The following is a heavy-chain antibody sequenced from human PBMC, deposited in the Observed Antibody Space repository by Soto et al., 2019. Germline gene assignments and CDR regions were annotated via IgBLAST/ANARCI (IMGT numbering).Heavy chain of an antibody. CDR2: IHYSGST. D-gene: IGHD3-22*01. V-gene: IGHV4-39*01. CDR3: AAHDSGGYYAEY. CDR1: GDSVTISDYY. Sequence: QLQLQESGPGLVKPSETLSLTCTVSGDSVTISDYYWGWIRQPPGKGLEWIGSIHYSGSTYYNPSLKCRVTIAGDTSKKQFSFKLTSVAAADAAVYYCAAHDSGGYYAEYWGQGTLVTVSA. J-gene: IGHJ4*02.